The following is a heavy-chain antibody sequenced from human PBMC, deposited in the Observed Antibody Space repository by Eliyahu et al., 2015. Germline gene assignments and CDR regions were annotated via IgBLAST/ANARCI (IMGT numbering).Heavy chain of an antibody. D-gene: IGHD3-22*01. CDR3: ARDRATYYYDSRATSF. CDR1: GFTXXSYE. J-gene: IGHJ4*02. Sequence: EVQLVESGGGLVQPGGSLRLSXAASGFTXXSYEMNWVRQAPGKGLEWVSYISSSGSTIYYADSVKGRFTISRDNAKNSLYLQMNSLRAEDTAVYYCARDRATYYYDSRATSFWGQGTLVTVSS. CDR2: ISSSGSTI. V-gene: IGHV3-48*03.